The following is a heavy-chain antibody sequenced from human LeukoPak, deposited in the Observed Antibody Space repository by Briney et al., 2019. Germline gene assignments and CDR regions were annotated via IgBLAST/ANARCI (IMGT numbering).Heavy chain of an antibody. CDR3: AKDLSSDWRLFDS. D-gene: IGHD2-21*01. CDR1: GFTVSSNY. CDR2: LASSSGGGT. V-gene: IGHV3-53*01. Sequence: GGSLRLSCAASGFTVSSNYMSWVRQAPGKGLEWVSTLASSSGGGTYYADSVKGRFTISRDSSRNTLFLQMNSLRAEDTAVYYCAKDLSSDWRLFDSWGQGTLVTVSS. J-gene: IGHJ4*02.